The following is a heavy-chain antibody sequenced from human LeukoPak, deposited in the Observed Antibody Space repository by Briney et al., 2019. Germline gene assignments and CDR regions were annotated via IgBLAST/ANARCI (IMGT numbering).Heavy chain of an antibody. J-gene: IGHJ3*02. Sequence: GGSLRLSCAASGFTFSSYSMNWVRQAPGKGLEWVSSISSSSSYIYYADSVKGRFTISRDNAKNSLYLQMNSLRAEDTAVYYCARPTVTTWNDAFDIWAKGQWSPSLQ. CDR3: ARPTVTTWNDAFDI. CDR1: GFTFSSYS. CDR2: ISSSSSYI. D-gene: IGHD4-17*01. V-gene: IGHV3-21*01.